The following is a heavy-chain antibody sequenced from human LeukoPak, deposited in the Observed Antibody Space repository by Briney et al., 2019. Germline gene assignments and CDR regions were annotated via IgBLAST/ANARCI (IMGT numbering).Heavy chain of an antibody. CDR3: ARIGYSSSSFDY. J-gene: IGHJ4*02. Sequence: GGSLRLSCAASEFTFSRYWMSWVRQAPGKGLEWVANIKQDGSTKYYLDSVEGRLTVSRDNAKNSVFLQINSLRAEDTAIYYCARIGYSSSSFDYWGQGTLVTVSS. CDR2: IKQDGSTK. D-gene: IGHD6-6*01. CDR1: EFTFSRYW. V-gene: IGHV3-7*03.